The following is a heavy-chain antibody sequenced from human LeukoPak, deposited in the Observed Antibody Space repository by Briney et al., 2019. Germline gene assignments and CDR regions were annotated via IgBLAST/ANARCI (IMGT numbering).Heavy chain of an antibody. CDR1: GGSFSGHF. CDR3: ARGGTMVRGVIPREY. D-gene: IGHD3-10*01. V-gene: IGHV4-34*01. J-gene: IGHJ4*02. Sequence: SETLSLTCAVYGGSFSGHFWNWIRQAPGKGLEWIGEINHGGSTNYNPSLKNRVTISVDTSKNQFSLKLSSVTAADTAVYYRARGGTMVRGVIPREYWGQGTLVAVSS. CDR2: INHGGST.